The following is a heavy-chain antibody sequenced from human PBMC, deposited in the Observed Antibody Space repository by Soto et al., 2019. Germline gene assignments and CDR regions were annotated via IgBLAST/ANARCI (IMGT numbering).Heavy chain of an antibody. D-gene: IGHD3-10*01. CDR1: GFTFGDYA. J-gene: IGHJ4*02. V-gene: IGHV3-49*03. CDR3: TRGKNPYYYGSGSYFFDY. Sequence: GGSLRLSCTASGFTFGDYAMSWFRQAPGKGLEWVGFIRSKAYGGTTEYAASVKGRFTISRDDSKSIAYLQMNSLKTEDTAVNYCTRGKNPYYYGSGSYFFDYWGQGTLVTVSS. CDR2: IRSKAYGGTT.